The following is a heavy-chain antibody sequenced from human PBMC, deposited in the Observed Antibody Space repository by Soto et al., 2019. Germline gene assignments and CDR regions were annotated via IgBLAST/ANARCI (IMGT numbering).Heavy chain of an antibody. V-gene: IGHV1-18*01. CDR3: ARDRVQKGGWYLFPFDY. CDR2: ISAYNGNT. D-gene: IGHD6-19*01. J-gene: IGHJ4*02. Sequence: QDQLVQSGAEVKKPGASVKVSCKATGYTFTSYGISWVRQAPGQGLERMGWISAYNGNTNYAQKLQGRVTMTTDTSTSTAYMELRSLRSDDTAVYYCARDRVQKGGWYLFPFDYWGQGTLVTVSS. CDR1: GYTFTSYG.